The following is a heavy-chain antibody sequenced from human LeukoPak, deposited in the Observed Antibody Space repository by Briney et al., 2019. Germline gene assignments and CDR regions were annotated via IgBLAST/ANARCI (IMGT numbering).Heavy chain of an antibody. CDR3: ARGITTFGVVNRFEP. D-gene: IGHD3-3*01. V-gene: IGHV4-59*01. Sequence: PSETLSLTCTVSGGSISNDYWSWIRQPPGKGLEWIGYIYYSGSTNYNPSLKSRVTISLDTSKNQFSLKLSSVTAADTAVYYCARGITTFGVVNRFEPWGQGTLVTVSS. J-gene: IGHJ5*02. CDR1: GGSISNDY. CDR2: IYYSGST.